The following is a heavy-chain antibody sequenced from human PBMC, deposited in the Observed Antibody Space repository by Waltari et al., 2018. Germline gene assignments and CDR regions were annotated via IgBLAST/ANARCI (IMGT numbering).Heavy chain of an antibody. CDR1: GYRFSAYG. Sequence: QVQLVQSGAEVKEPGAAVRVSCKTSGYRFSAYGIIWVRQAPGQGLEWMGRLSGYNGGTKYGQNVVDRLFLRTDPSTNTAYLELKSLTSDDTALYYCARDLPLAGADPWGQGTLVTVSS. V-gene: IGHV1-18*04. CDR2: LSGYNGGT. CDR3: ARDLPLAGADP. J-gene: IGHJ5*02. D-gene: IGHD6-13*01.